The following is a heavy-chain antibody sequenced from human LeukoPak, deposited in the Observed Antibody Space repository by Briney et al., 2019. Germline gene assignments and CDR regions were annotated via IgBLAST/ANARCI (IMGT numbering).Heavy chain of an antibody. D-gene: IGHD3-22*01. CDR3: ARVSGGYYHALDY. CDR2: IYYSGST. Sequence: SETLSLTCTVSGGSISSGDYYWSWIRQPPGKGLEWIGYIYYSGSTYYNPSLKSRVTISVDTSKNQFSLKLSSVTAADTAVYYCARVSGGYYHALDYWGQGTLVTVSS. J-gene: IGHJ4*02. V-gene: IGHV4-30-4*01. CDR1: GGSISSGDYY.